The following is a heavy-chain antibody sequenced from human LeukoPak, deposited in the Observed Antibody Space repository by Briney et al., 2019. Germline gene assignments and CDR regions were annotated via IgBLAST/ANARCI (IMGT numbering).Heavy chain of an antibody. CDR2: IYWNDDK. V-gene: IGHV2-5*01. D-gene: IGHD3-16*02. CDR3: AHSPTYYDYVWGSYRPPAFDY. CDR1: GGSISSYYW. Sequence: TLSLTCTVSGGSISSYYWSWIRQPPGKALEWLALIYWNDDKRYSPSLKSRLTITKDTSKNQVVLTMTNMDPVDTATYYCAHSPTYYDYVWGSYRPPAFDYWGQGTLVTVSS. J-gene: IGHJ4*02.